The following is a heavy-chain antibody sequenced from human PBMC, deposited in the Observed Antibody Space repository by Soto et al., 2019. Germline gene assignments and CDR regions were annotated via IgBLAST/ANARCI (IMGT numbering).Heavy chain of an antibody. J-gene: IGHJ4*02. CDR2: VNPSGGHT. CDR3: ARGGHVVVVTAALGY. Sequence: QVQLVQSGAEVKKPGASVKVSCKASGDTFTDYYIHWVRQAPGQGLEWMGTVNPSGGHTTYAQHFLGRMTQTRDTSTSTLYMEVTSLTSEDTAVYYCARGGHVVVVTAALGYWGQGTLVTVSS. CDR1: GDTFTDYY. D-gene: IGHD2-21*02. V-gene: IGHV1-46*01.